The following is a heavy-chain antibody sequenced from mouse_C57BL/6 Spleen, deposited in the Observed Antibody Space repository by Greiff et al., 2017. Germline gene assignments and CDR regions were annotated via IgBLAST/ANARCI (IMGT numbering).Heavy chain of an antibody. CDR3: TRENDGYHDAMDC. D-gene: IGHD2-3*01. CDR1: GYTFTSYW. J-gene: IGHJ4*01. CDR2: IHPGNSDT. V-gene: IGHV1-5*01. Sequence: EVQLQQSGTVLARPGASVKMSCKTSGYTFTSYWMHWVKQRPGQGLEWIGAIHPGNSDTSYNQKFKGKAKLTAVTSASTAYMELSSLTNEDSAVYYCTRENDGYHDAMDCWGQGTSVTGSS.